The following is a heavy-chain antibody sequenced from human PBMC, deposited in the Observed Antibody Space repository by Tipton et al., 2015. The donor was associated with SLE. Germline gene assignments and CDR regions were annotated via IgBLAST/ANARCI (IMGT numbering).Heavy chain of an antibody. CDR1: GFTFSSYA. J-gene: IGHJ3*02. CDR3: ARGRVTMIVVGADAFDI. CDR2: ISYDGSNK. Sequence: SLRLSCAASGFTFSSYAMHWVRQAPGKGLEWVAVISYDGSNKYYADSVKGRFTISRDNSKNTLYLQMNSLRAEDTAVYYCARGRVTMIVVGADAFDIWGQGTMVTVSS. V-gene: IGHV3-30*04. D-gene: IGHD3-22*01.